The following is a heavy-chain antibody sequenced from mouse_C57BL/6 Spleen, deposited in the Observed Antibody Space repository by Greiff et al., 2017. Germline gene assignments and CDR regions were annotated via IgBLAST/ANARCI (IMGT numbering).Heavy chain of an antibody. CDR1: GYTFTSYW. V-gene: IGHV1-52*01. D-gene: IGHD1-1*01. Sequence: VQLQQPGAELVRPGSSVKLSCKASGYTFTSYWMHWVKQRPIQGLEWIGNIDPSDSETHYNQKFKDKATLTVDKSSSTAYMQLSSLTSEDSAVYYCARRRPYYYDFDYWGQGTTLTVSS. J-gene: IGHJ2*01. CDR2: IDPSDSET. CDR3: ARRRPYYYDFDY.